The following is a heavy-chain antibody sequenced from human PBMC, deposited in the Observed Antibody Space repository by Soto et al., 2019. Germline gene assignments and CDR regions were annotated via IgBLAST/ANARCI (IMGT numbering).Heavy chain of an antibody. D-gene: IGHD6-13*01. CDR3: AKDSSSWSSNYYYYGMDV. V-gene: IGHV3-23*01. CDR1: GFTFSSYA. J-gene: IGHJ6*02. Sequence: GGSLRLSCAASGFTFSSYALSWVRQAPGKGLEWVSAVSGSGSSTYYADSVKGRFTISRDNSKNTLFLQMNSLRAEDTAVYYCAKDSSSWSSNYYYYGMDVWGQGTTVTVSS. CDR2: VSGSGSST.